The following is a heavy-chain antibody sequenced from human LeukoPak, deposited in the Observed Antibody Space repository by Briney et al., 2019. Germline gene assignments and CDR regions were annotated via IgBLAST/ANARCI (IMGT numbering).Heavy chain of an antibody. CDR3: ARVFVWAKMVWGVGLGAFDI. J-gene: IGHJ3*02. CDR2: INPNSGGT. V-gene: IGHV1-2*02. D-gene: IGHD5-12*01. Sequence: AAVKVSCKASGYTFTGYYMHWVRQAPGQGLEWMGWINPNSGGTNYAQKFQGRVTMTRDTSISTAYMELSRLRSDDTAVYYCARVFVWAKMVWGVGLGAFDIWGQGTMVTVSS. CDR1: GYTFTGYY.